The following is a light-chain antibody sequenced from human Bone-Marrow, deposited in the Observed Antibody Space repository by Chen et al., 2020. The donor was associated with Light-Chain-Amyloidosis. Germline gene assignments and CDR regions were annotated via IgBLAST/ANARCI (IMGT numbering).Light chain of an antibody. CDR1: QTITTNY. J-gene: IGKJ4*01. V-gene: IGKV3-20*01. Sequence: EIVLTQSPGTLSLSPGEGANLSCRASQTITTNYLTWYQQKVGQAPRLLIYCSSSRATGIPDSFTGSGTGTDFTLTINRLEPEDFAMYYCQQYGTSPLTFGGGTKVEIK. CDR2: CSS. CDR3: QQYGTSPLT.